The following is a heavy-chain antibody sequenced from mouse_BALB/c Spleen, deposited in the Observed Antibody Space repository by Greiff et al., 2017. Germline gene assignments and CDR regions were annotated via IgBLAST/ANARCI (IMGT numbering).Heavy chain of an antibody. CDR2: IWAGGST. CDR1: GFSLTSYG. J-gene: IGHJ4*01. Sequence: VKVEESGPGLVAPSQSLSITCTVSGFSLTSYGVHWVRQPPGKGLEWLGVIWAGGSTNYNSALMSRLSISKDNSKSQVFLKMNSLQTDDTAMYYCARVIRGDAMDYWGQGTSVTVSS. D-gene: IGHD1-1*01. CDR3: ARVIRGDAMDY. V-gene: IGHV2-9*02.